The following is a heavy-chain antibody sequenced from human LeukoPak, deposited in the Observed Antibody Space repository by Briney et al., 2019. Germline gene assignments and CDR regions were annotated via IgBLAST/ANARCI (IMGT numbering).Heavy chain of an antibody. V-gene: IGHV4-34*01. CDR2: INHSGST. CDR1: GGSFSGYY. D-gene: IGHD3-10*01. J-gene: IGHJ6*02. Sequence: SETLSLTCAVYGGSFSGYYWSWIRQPPGKGLEWIGEINHSGSTNYNPSLKSRVTISVDTSKNQFSLKLSSVTAADTAVYYCARAQVRRPYYYGSGSYYTYYYGMDVWGQGTTVTVSS. CDR3: ARAQVRRPYYYGSGSYYTYYYGMDV.